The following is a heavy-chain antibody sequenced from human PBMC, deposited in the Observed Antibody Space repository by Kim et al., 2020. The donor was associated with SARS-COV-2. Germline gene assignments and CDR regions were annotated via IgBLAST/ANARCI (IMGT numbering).Heavy chain of an antibody. J-gene: IGHJ4*02. V-gene: IGHV1-69*13. D-gene: IGHD3-22*01. CDR1: GGTFSSYA. Sequence: SVKVSCKASGGTFSSYAISWMRQAPGQGLEWMGGIIPIFGTANYAQKFQGRVTITADESTSTAYMELSSLRSEDTAVYYCARSVIGYYYDSSGYPPVGVFDYWGQGTLVTVSS. CDR3: ARSVIGYYYDSSGYPPVGVFDY. CDR2: IIPIFGTA.